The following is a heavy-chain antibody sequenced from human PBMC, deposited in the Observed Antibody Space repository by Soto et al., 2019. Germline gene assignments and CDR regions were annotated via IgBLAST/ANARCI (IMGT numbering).Heavy chain of an antibody. CDR1: GRSISSYY. J-gene: IGHJ4*02. CDR3: ARGGYYDSSGYYPDS. CDR2: IYYSGST. Sequence: XETLSLTCTVSGRSISSYYWSWIRQPPGKGLEWIGYIYYSGSTNYNPSLKSRVTISVDTSKNQFSLKLSSVTAADTAVYYCARGGYYDSSGYYPDSWGQGTLVTVSS. D-gene: IGHD3-22*01. V-gene: IGHV4-59*01.